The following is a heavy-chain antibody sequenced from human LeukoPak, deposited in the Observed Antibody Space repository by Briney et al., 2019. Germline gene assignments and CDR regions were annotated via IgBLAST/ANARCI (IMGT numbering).Heavy chain of an antibody. CDR2: IKSKTDGGTT. J-gene: IGHJ4*02. Sequence: KPGGSLRLSCAASGFTFSNAWMSWVRQAPGKGLEWVGRIKSKTDGGTTDYAAPVKGRFTISRDDSKNTLYLQMNSLKTEDTAVYHCATDQVTVAPRGYWGQGTLVTVSS. V-gene: IGHV3-15*01. CDR3: ATDQVTVAPRGY. CDR1: GFTFSNAW. D-gene: IGHD6-19*01.